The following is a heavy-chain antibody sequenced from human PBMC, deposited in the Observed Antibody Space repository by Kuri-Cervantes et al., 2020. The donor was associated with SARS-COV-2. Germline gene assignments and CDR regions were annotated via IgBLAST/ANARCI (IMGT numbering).Heavy chain of an antibody. CDR1: GGSFSGYY. Sequence: SEILSLTCAVYGGSFSGYYWSWIRQPPGKGLEWMGEINHSGSTNYNPSLKSRVTISVDTSKNQFSLKLSSVTAADTAVYYCARHKSDYWGQGTLVTVSS. CDR3: ARHKSDY. CDR2: INHSGST. V-gene: IGHV4-34*01. J-gene: IGHJ4*02.